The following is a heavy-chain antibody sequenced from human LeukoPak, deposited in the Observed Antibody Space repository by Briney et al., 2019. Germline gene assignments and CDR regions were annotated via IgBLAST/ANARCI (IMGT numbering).Heavy chain of an antibody. V-gene: IGHV4-30-4*01. CDR3: ARPYYYDSRIDP. J-gene: IGHJ5*02. Sequence: SETLSLTCTVSGGSISIGDYYWSWIRQPPGKGLEWIGYMYYSGSTYYNPSLKSRVTISVDTSKNQFSLKLSSVTAADTAVYYCARPYYYDSRIDPWGQGTLVTVSS. CDR2: MYYSGST. D-gene: IGHD3-22*01. CDR1: GGSISIGDYY.